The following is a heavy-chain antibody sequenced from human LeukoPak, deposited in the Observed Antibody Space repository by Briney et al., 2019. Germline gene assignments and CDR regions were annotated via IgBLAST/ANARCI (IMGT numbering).Heavy chain of an antibody. Sequence: SETLSLTRTVSGGSISSGDYYWSWIRQPPGKGLEWIGYIYYSGSTYYNPSLKSRVTISVDTSKNQFSLKLSSVTAADTAVYYCARANYDILTGYYFFDYWGQGTLVTVSS. CDR2: IYYSGST. J-gene: IGHJ4*02. D-gene: IGHD3-9*01. V-gene: IGHV4-30-4*01. CDR1: GGSISSGDYY. CDR3: ARANYDILTGYYFFDY.